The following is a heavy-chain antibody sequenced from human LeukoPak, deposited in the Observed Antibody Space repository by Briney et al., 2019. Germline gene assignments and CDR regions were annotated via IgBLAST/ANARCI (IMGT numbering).Heavy chain of an antibody. J-gene: IGHJ6*02. Sequence: PSETLSLTCTVSGGSISSYYWSWIRQPPGKGLEWIGYIYYSGSTNYNPSLKSRVTISVDTSKNQFSLKLSSVTAADTVVYYCARDRGSGTLDGYYYYGMDVWGQGTTVTVSS. CDR2: IYYSGST. CDR1: GGSISSYY. CDR3: ARDRGSGTLDGYYYYGMDV. V-gene: IGHV4-59*01. D-gene: IGHD3-10*01.